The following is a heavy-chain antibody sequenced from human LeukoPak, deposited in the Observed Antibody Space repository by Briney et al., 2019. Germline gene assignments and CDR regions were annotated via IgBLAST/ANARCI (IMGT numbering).Heavy chain of an antibody. J-gene: IGHJ6*03. CDR2: IYYSGST. Sequence: SETLSLTCTVSGGSISSSSYYWGWIRQPPGKGLEWIGSIYYSGSTYYNPSLKSRVTISVDKSKNQFSLKLSSVTAADTAVYYCARLYYYYYYMDVWGKGTTVTVSS. CDR1: GGSISSSSYY. V-gene: IGHV4-39*07. CDR3: ARLYYYYYYMDV.